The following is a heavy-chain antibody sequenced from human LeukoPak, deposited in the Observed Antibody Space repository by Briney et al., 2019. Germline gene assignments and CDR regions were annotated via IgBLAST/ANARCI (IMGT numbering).Heavy chain of an antibody. D-gene: IGHD2-15*01. CDR2: IYHSGST. CDR1: GYSISSGYY. V-gene: IGHV4-38-2*01. Sequence: KPSETLSLTCAVSGYSISSGYYWGWIRQPPGKGLEWIGSIYHSGSTYYNPSLKSRVTISVDTSKNQFSLKLSSVTAADTAVYYCARLGVVAAYSGYWGQGTLVTVSS. CDR3: ARLGVVAAYSGY. J-gene: IGHJ4*02.